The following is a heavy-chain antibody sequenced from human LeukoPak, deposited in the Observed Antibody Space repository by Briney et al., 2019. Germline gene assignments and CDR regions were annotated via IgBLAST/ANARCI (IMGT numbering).Heavy chain of an antibody. D-gene: IGHD3-22*01. Sequence: GGSLRLSCAASGFTFSSYAMSWVRQAPGKGLEWVSAISGSGGSTYYADSVKGRFTISRDNSKNTLYLQMNSLRAEDTAVYYCAKDNPISMIVVVNPVLGYWGRGTLVTVSS. V-gene: IGHV3-23*01. CDR2: ISGSGGST. J-gene: IGHJ4*02. CDR1: GFTFSSYA. CDR3: AKDNPISMIVVVNPVLGY.